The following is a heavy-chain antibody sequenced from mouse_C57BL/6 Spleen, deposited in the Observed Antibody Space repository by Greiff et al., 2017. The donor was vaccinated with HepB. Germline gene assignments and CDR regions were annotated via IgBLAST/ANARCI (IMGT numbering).Heavy chain of an antibody. CDR2: ISSGSSTI. CDR1: GFTFSDYG. D-gene: IGHD2-4*01. V-gene: IGHV5-17*01. CDR3: ARGGDYDGRDYYAMDY. Sequence: EVMLVESGGGLVKPGGSLKLSCAASGFTFSDYGMHWVRQAPEKGLEWVAYISSGSSTIYYADTVKGRFTISRDNAKNTLFLQMTSLRSEDTAMYYCARGGDYDGRDYYAMDYWGQGTSVTVSS. J-gene: IGHJ4*01.